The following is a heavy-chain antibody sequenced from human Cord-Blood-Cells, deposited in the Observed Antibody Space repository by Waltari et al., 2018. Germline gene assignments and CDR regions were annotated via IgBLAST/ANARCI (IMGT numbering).Heavy chain of an antibody. V-gene: IGHV1-8*01. CDR1: AYTFTSYD. D-gene: IGHD3-10*01. CDR3: ARGGPNYYGSGSDAFDI. Sequence: QVPLGQSGAEVKKPGASVKVPFKAPAYTFTSYDVNWVRQATGPGLEWRGWMNPNSGNTGYAQKFQGRVTMTRNTSISTAYMELGSLRSEDTAVYYCARGGPNYYGSGSDAFDIWGQGTMVTVSS. CDR2: MNPNSGNT. J-gene: IGHJ3*02.